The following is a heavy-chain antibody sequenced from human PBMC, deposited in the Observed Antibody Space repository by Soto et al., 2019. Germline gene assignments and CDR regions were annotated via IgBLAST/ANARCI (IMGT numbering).Heavy chain of an antibody. D-gene: IGHD3-3*01. CDR3: ARIHGRFFEGNYGMDV. V-gene: IGHV4-34*01. CDR1: GGSFSGYY. Sequence: SETLSLTCAVYGGSFSGYYWSWIRQPPGKGLEWIGEINHSGSTNYNPSLKSRVTTSVDTSKNQFSLKLSSVTAADTATYYCARIHGRFFEGNYGMDVWGQGTTVTVSS. J-gene: IGHJ6*02. CDR2: INHSGST.